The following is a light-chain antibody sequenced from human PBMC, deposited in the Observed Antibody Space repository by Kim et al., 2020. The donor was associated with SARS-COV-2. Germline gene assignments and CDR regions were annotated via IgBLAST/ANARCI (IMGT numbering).Light chain of an antibody. CDR3: QSYDSSNYV. Sequence: GNTVTISVPRSSGSIASNYVQWYQQRPGSAPTTVIYEDNQRPSGVPDRFSGSIDSSSNSASLTISGLKTEDEADYYCQSYDSSNYVFGTGTKVTVL. CDR2: EDN. J-gene: IGLJ1*01. CDR1: SGSIASNY. V-gene: IGLV6-57*03.